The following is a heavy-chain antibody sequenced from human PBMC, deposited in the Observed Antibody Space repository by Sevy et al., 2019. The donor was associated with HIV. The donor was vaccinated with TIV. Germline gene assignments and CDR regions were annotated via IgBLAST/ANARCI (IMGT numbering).Heavy chain of an antibody. CDR3: ARGLAALPGYYYGMDV. CDR1: GFPFSSYG. J-gene: IGHJ6*02. CDR2: ISEISSAI. V-gene: IGHV3-48*01. Sequence: GGSLRLSCAASGFPFSSYGMNWVRQAPGKGLEWVSYISEISSAIYYTDSVKGRFTISRDNAKKSLYLQMNSLRAEDTAVYYCARGLAALPGYYYGMDVWGQGTTVTVSS. D-gene: IGHD6-6*01.